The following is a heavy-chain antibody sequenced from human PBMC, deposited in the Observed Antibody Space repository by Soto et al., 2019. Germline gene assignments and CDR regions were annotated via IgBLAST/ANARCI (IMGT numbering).Heavy chain of an antibody. CDR2: ISWNSGSI. J-gene: IGHJ3*02. D-gene: IGHD6-19*01. V-gene: IGHV3-9*01. CDR3: EKAVAGTGDDAFDI. CDR1: GFTFDDYA. Sequence: EVQLVESGGGLVQPGRSLRLSCAASGFTFDDYAMHWVRQAPGKGLEWVSGISWNSGSIGYADSVKGRFTISRDNAKNSLYLQMNSLRAEDTALYYCEKAVAGTGDDAFDIWGQETMVTVSS.